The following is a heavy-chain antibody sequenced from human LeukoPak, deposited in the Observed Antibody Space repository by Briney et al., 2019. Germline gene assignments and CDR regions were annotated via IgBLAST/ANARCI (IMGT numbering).Heavy chain of an antibody. CDR1: GGTFSNYA. V-gene: IGHV1-69*01. J-gene: IGHJ4*02. Sequence: ASVKVSCKASGGTFSNYAISWVRQAPGQGLEWMGGIIPIFGTASYAQKFQGRVTITADESTSTAYMELSSLRSEDTAVYYCARDSRYYYDSSGYYPIDYWGQGTLVTVSS. CDR2: IIPIFGTA. CDR3: ARDSRYYYDSSGYYPIDY. D-gene: IGHD3-22*01.